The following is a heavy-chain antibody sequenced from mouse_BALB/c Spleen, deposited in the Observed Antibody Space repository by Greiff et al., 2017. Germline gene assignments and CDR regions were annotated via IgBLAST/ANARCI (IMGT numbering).Heavy chain of an antibody. Sequence: EVKLMESGGGLVQPGGSRKLSCAASGFTFSSFGMHWVRQAPEKGLEWVAYISSGSSTIYYADTVKGRFTISRDNPKNTLFLQMTSLRSEDTAMYYCARRREDWYFDVWGAGTTVTVSS. V-gene: IGHV5-17*02. CDR2: ISSGSSTI. CDR3: ARRREDWYFDV. J-gene: IGHJ1*01. CDR1: GFTFSSFG.